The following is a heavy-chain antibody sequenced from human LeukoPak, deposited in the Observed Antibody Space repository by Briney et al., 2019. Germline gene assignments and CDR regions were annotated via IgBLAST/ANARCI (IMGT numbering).Heavy chain of an antibody. CDR2: ISGTGSEV. D-gene: IGHD1-26*01. CDR3: VKGSGTHYYFYYMDV. Sequence: GGSRRLSCAASGFSFITYAMNWVRQAPGKGLEWASGISGTGSEVDYADSVKGRFTVSRDTSERTVYLQMSGLRVDDTAIYYCVKGSGTHYYFYYMDVWGKGTPVTVSS. CDR1: GFSFITYA. J-gene: IGHJ6*03. V-gene: IGHV3-21*04.